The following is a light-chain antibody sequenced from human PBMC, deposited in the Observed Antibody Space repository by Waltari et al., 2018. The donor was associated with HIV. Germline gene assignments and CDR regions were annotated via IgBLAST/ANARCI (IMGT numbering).Light chain of an antibody. CDR3: VSYAGVRDRWV. CDR2: EVT. J-gene: IGLJ3*02. Sequence: SALTQPPSASGSPGQSVTISCTGTSSDVGGYNHVSWYQQHPGKAPKRLVYEVTKRPPGVPNRSAVSKSGTTASLTVSGLQAEDEADYYCVSYAGVRDRWVFGGGTKLTVL. V-gene: IGLV2-8*01. CDR1: SSDVGGYNH.